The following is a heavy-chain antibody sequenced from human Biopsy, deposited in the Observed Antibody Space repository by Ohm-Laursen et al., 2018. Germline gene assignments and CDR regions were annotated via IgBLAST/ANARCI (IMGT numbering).Heavy chain of an antibody. CDR3: ARATNSTGWPYYYFYGMDV. Sequence: SDTLSLTCTVSGGSISSDYWSWIRQTPGKGLEWIGYIYYSGSTNYNPSPKSRVTISVDTSKNQFSLRLNSVTAADTAVYYRARATNSTGWPYYYFYGMDVWGQGTTVTVSS. CDR1: GGSISSDY. V-gene: IGHV4-59*07. D-gene: IGHD2/OR15-2a*01. CDR2: IYYSGST. J-gene: IGHJ6*02.